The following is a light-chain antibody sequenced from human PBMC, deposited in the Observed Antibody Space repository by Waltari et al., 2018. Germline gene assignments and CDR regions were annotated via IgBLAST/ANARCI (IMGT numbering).Light chain of an antibody. J-gene: IGLJ2*01. CDR1: SGHSTYA. V-gene: IGLV4-69*01. Sequence: QLVLTQSPSASASLGASVKLTCTLSSGHSTYAIAWHQQQPEKGPRYLLKLNSDGSHSKGDGSPDRFSGSKSGAERYLTISSLQSEDEGDYYCQTWGTGTVVFGGGTKLTVL. CDR3: QTWGTGTVV. CDR2: LNSDGSH.